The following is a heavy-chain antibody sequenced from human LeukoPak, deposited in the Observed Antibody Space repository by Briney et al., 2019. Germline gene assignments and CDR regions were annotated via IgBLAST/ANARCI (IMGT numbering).Heavy chain of an antibody. CDR1: GGSISSGGYY. D-gene: IGHD6-13*01. J-gene: IGHJ6*02. V-gene: IGHV4-31*03. CDR3: GSSYDYYYYGMDV. CDR2: IYYSGST. Sequence: SETLSLTCTVSGGSISSGGYYWSWIRQHPGKGLEWIGYIYYSGSTYYNPSLKSRVTISVDTSKNRFSLKLSSVIAADTAVYYCGSSYDYYYYGMDVWGQGTTVTVSS.